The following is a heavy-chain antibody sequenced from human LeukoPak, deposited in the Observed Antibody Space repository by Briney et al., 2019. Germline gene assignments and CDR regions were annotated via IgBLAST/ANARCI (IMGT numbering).Heavy chain of an antibody. CDR1: GFTFSSYA. D-gene: IGHD3-22*01. J-gene: IGHJ4*02. Sequence: PGGSLRLSCAASGFTFSSYAMHRVRQAPGKGLEWVAVISYDGSNKYYADSVKGRFTISRDNSKNTLYLQMNSLRAEDTAVYYCARDGSKGGTMIVVAYWGQGTLVTVSS. V-gene: IGHV3-30-3*01. CDR2: ISYDGSNK. CDR3: ARDGSKGGTMIVVAY.